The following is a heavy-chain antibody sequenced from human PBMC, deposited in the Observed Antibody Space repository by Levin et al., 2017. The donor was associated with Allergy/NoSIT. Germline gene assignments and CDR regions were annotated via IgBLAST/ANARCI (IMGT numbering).Heavy chain of an antibody. J-gene: IGHJ3*02. CDR1: ELSLSNGRMG. CDR3: GRIPNYYDSSAHYYFLPWAVDI. D-gene: IGHD3-22*01. Sequence: GSGPTLVKPTETLTLTCTVSELSLSNGRMGVSWIRQPPGKALEWLAHIFSSDKRSYSTSLKSRLTISKDTSKSQVVLTMTNLDPVDTATYFCGRIPNYYDSSAHYYFLPWAVDIWGQGTMVTVSS. CDR2: IFSSDKR. V-gene: IGHV2-26*01.